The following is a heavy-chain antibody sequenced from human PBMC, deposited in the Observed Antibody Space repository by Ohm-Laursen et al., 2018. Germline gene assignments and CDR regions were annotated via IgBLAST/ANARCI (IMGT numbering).Heavy chain of an antibody. D-gene: IGHD6-19*01. V-gene: IGHV4-4*07. J-gene: IGHJ6*02. Sequence: TLSLTCTVSGGSISSYYWSWIRQPAGKGLEWIGRIYTSGSTNYNPSLKSRVTMSVDTSKNQFSLKLSSVTAADTAVYYCAREDGSGWYFHYYGMDVWGQGTTVTVSS. CDR2: IYTSGST. CDR3: AREDGSGWYFHYYGMDV. CDR1: GGSISSYY.